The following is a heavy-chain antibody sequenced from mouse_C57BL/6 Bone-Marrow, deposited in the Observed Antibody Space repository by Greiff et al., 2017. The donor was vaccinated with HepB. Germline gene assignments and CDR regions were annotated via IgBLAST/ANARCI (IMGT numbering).Heavy chain of an antibody. CDR3: ARDDRDLLGLYFDV. J-gene: IGHJ1*03. D-gene: IGHD2-1*01. CDR2: ISDGGSYT. Sequence: EVKLVESGGGLVKPGGSLKLSCAASGFTFSSYAMSWVRQTPEKRLEWVATISDGGSYTYYPDNVKGRFTISRDNAKNNLYLQMSHLKSEDTAMYYSARDDRDLLGLYFDVWGTGTTVTVSS. CDR1: GFTFSSYA. V-gene: IGHV5-4*01.